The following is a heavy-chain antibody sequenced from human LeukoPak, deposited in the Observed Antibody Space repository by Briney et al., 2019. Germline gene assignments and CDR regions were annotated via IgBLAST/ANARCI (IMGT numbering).Heavy chain of an antibody. CDR2: IYYSGST. Sequence: PSETLSLTCTVSGGSISIGDYYRSWIRQPPGKGLEWIGYIYYSGSTYYNPSLKSRITISIDTSKNQFSLKLSSVTAADTAVYYCARMWGPVWIDPWGQGTLVTVSS. CDR1: GGSISIGDYY. D-gene: IGHD1-26*01. CDR3: ARMWGPVWIDP. J-gene: IGHJ5*02. V-gene: IGHV4-30-4*01.